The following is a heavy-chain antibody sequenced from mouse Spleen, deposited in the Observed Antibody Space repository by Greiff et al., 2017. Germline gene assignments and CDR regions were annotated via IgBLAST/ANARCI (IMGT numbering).Heavy chain of an antibody. CDR1: GYTFTDYY. CDR2: INPNNGGT. D-gene: IGHD4-1*01. V-gene: IGHV1-26*01. Sequence: VQLQQSGPELVKPGASVKISCKASGYTFTDYYMNWVKQSHGKSLEWIGDINPNNGGTSYNQKFKGKATLTVDKSSSTAYMELRSLTSEDSAVYYCAREDSLGLGYWGQGTTLTVSS. CDR3: AREDSLGLGY. J-gene: IGHJ2*01.